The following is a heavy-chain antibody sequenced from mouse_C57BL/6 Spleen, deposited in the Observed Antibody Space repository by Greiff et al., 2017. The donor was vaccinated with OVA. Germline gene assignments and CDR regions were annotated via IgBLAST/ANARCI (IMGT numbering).Heavy chain of an antibody. CDR3: AREEDGDYFDD. V-gene: IGHV5-6*02. CDR2: ISSGGSYT. J-gene: IGHJ2*01. CDR1: GLTFSSYG. Sequence: DVMLVESGGDLVKPGGSLKLSCAASGLTFSSYGLSWVRQPPDKRLEWVATISSGGSYTSYPDSVKGRFTISRDNAKNTLYLQMRSLKSEDTAMYYCAREEDGDYFDDWGQGTTLTVSS.